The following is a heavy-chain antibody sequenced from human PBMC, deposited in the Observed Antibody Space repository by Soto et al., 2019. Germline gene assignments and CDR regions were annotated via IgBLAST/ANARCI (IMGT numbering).Heavy chain of an antibody. Sequence: PAETLSITFDVSSGSISSSNWLSFVQQPRGKGLEWIGEIYHSGSTNYNPSLKSRVTISVDKSKNQFSLKLSSVTAADTAVYYCARDSLAARKGNAFDIWGQGTMVTVSS. D-gene: IGHD6-6*01. CDR3: ARDSLAARKGNAFDI. V-gene: IGHV4-4*02. J-gene: IGHJ3*02. CDR2: IYHSGST. CDR1: SGSISSSNW.